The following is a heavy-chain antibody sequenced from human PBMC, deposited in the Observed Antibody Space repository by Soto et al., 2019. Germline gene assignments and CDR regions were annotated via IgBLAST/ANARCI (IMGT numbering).Heavy chain of an antibody. CDR1: GGTFSSYA. D-gene: IGHD4-17*01. J-gene: IGHJ6*02. Sequence: ASVKVSCKASGGTFSSYAISWVRQARGQRLEWIGWIVVGSGNTNYAQKFQERVTITRDMSTSTAYMELSSLRSEDTAVYYCAAPYGYYYYGMDVWGQGTTVTAP. V-gene: IGHV1-58*02. CDR2: IVVGSGNT. CDR3: AAPYGYYYYGMDV.